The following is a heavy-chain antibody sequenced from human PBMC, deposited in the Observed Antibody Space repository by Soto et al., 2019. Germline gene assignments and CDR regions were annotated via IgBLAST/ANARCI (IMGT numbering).Heavy chain of an antibody. Sequence: SGPTLVNPTQTLTLTCTFSGFSLSTSGVGVGWIRQTPGKALEWLALIYWDDDKRYSPSLNSRLTITKDTSKNQVVLTMTNMDPVDTATYYCAHRRRVAPTSRTGAFYHSYYMDVWGKGTTVTVSS. V-gene: IGHV2-5*02. J-gene: IGHJ6*03. CDR2: IYWDDDK. CDR3: AHRRRVAPTSRTGAFYHSYYMDV. CDR1: GFSLSTSGVG. D-gene: IGHD2-15*01.